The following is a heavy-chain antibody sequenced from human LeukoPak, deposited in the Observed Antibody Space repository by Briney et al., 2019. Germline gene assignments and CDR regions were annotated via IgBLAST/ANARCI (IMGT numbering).Heavy chain of an antibody. CDR1: GGSISSYY. Sequence: NPSETLSLTCTVSGGSISSYYWSWIRQPPGKGLEWIGYIYYSGSTNYNPSLKSRVTISVDTSKNQFSLKLSSVTAADTAVYYCAGLIDSRTLGYCSSTSCSRGHWFDPWGQGTLVTVSS. CDR2: IYYSGST. J-gene: IGHJ5*02. CDR3: AGLIDSRTLGYCSSTSCSRGHWFDP. D-gene: IGHD2-2*01. V-gene: IGHV4-59*01.